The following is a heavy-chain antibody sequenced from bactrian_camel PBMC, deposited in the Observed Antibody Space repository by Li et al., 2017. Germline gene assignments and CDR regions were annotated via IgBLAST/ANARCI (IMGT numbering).Heavy chain of an antibody. J-gene: IGHJ4*01. CDR2: INRDGST. V-gene: IGHV3S6*01. CDR1: GFTFSTWW. Sequence: GESLSLSCAASGFTFSTWWIYWFRQAPGKERELVSTINRDGSTQYADSIKGRFAISQDDAKNALYLQLNSLKTEDTAMYYCTREDPGAGRADWGQGTQVTVS. CDR3: TREDPGAGRAD. D-gene: IGHD6*01.